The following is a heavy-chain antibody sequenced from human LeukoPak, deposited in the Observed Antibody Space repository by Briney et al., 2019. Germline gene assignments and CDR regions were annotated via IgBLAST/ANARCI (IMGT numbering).Heavy chain of an antibody. CDR2: ISGSGGST. CDR3: AKGRGITGTTRGAFDY. V-gene: IGHV3-23*01. Sequence: GGSLRLSCAASGFTVSSNYMSWVREAPGKGLEWVSAISGSGGSTYYADSVKGRFTISRDNSKNTLYLQMNSLRAEDTAVYYCAKGRGITGTTRGAFDYWGQGTLVTVSS. CDR1: GFTVSSNY. D-gene: IGHD1-7*01. J-gene: IGHJ4*02.